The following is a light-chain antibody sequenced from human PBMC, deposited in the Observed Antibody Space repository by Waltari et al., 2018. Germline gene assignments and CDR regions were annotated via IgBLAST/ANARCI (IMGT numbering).Light chain of an antibody. Sequence: QSALTHPPPVSGSPGQSVTTFCTGTSNDVGGNISVWWYQEHPGQAPRVIIYDVSDRPSGVSDRFSGSKSGNTASLTISGLQAEDEADYYCSSQSSNNVVLFGGGTKLTVL. CDR3: SSQSSNNVVL. J-gene: IGLJ2*01. V-gene: IGLV2-14*01. CDR2: DVS. CDR1: SNDVGGNIS.